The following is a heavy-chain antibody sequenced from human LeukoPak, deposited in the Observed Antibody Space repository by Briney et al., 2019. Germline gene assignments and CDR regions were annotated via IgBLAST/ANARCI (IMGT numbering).Heavy chain of an antibody. CDR2: IYYSGST. V-gene: IGHV4-31*03. CDR1: GGSISSGGYY. Sequence: SQTLSLTCTVSGGSISSGGYYWSWIRQHPGKGLEWIGYIYYSGSTYYNPSLKSRVTISVDTSKNQFSLKLSSVTAADTAVYYCARLSTAVAGNLFDYWGQGALVTVSS. D-gene: IGHD6-19*01. CDR3: ARLSTAVAGNLFDY. J-gene: IGHJ4*02.